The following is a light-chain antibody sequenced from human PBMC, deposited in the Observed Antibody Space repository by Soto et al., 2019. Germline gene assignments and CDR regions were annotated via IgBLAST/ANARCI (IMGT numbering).Light chain of an antibody. Sequence: EIVMTQSPATLSVSPGERATLSCRASQSVSSNLAWYQQKPGQAPRLLIYGASTRATGIPARFSGSGSGTEFTLTISSLQSEDFAVYYCQQYNTWPPANLQTVYTFGQGTKLEIK. J-gene: IGKJ2*01. CDR2: GAS. CDR1: QSVSSN. V-gene: IGKV3-15*01. CDR3: QQYNTWPPANLQTVYT.